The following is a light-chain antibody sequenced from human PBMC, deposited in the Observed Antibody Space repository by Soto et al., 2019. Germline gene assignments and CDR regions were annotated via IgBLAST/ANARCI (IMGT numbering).Light chain of an antibody. CDR3: QQRSNWA. Sequence: EILLTQSPATLSLSPGERAALSCRASQSVSNFLAWYQQKPGQAPRLLIYDASNRATGIPARFSGSGSGTDFTLTISSLEPEDFAVYYCQQRSNWAFGGGTKVEIK. J-gene: IGKJ4*01. V-gene: IGKV3-11*01. CDR1: QSVSNF. CDR2: DAS.